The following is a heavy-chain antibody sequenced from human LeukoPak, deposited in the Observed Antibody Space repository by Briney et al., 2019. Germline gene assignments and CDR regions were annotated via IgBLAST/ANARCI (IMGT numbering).Heavy chain of an antibody. V-gene: IGHV3-23*01. CDR2: LTRTGRTT. J-gene: IGHJ4*02. D-gene: IGHD3-10*01. Sequence: PGGSLRLSCAASGFIFNTHAMSWVRQAPEKGLEWVSGLTRTGRTTYYADSVKGRFTISRDNLKNTVYLQLNSLRGEDTAIYSYAKDLPNFYGASGSYYKMKGDFWGQGTLVTVSS. CDR3: AKDLPNFYGASGSYYKMKGDF. CDR1: GFIFNTHA.